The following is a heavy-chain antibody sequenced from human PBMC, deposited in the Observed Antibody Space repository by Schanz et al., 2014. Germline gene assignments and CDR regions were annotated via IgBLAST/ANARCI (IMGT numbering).Heavy chain of an antibody. CDR2: IKSDGSST. J-gene: IGHJ4*02. CDR1: GFTFSSYA. D-gene: IGHD1-1*01. V-gene: IGHV3-74*02. CDR3: AKKVPAYNPFDS. Sequence: EMQLLESGGGLIQPGGSLRLSCAASGFTFSSYAMSWVRQAPGKGLEWVSRIKSDGSSTSYADSVKGRFTISRDNAKNTLYLQMDSLRAEDTAVYFCAKKVPAYNPFDSWGQGTLVTVSS.